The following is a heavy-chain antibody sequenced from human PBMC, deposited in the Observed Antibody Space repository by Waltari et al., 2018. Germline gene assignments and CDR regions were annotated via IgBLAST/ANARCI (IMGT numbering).Heavy chain of an antibody. D-gene: IGHD1-1*01. CDR2: IIVKLVAS. V-gene: IGHV1-69*01. J-gene: IGHJ4*02. CDR1: GGTFTNFV. CDR3: TKIISVTGSTS. Sequence: VHLEQSGAVLKKPGSSVRVPCKASGGTFTNFVISWVRQAPGQGLEWMGGIIVKLVASNYAQKFQGRLSITADESTSTVYMDLSGLRSDDTAVYYCTKIISVTGSTSWGQGTLVTVSS.